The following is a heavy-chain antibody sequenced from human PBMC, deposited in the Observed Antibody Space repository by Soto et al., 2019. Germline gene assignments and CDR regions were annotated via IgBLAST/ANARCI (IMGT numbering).Heavy chain of an antibody. CDR2: ISAYNGNT. D-gene: IGHD2-8*01. J-gene: IGHJ6*03. V-gene: IGHV1-18*01. CDR3: ARDRSEDIVLMVYAVSYYYYYMDV. CDR1: GYTFTSYG. Sequence: ASVKVSCKASGYTFTSYGISWVRQAPGQGLEWMGWISAYNGNTNYAQKLQGRVTMTTDTSTSTAYMELRSLRSDDTAVYYCARDRSEDIVLMVYAVSYYYYYMDVWGKGTTVTVSS.